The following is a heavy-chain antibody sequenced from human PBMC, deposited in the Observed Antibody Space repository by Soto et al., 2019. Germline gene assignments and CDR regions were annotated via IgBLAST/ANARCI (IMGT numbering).Heavy chain of an antibody. CDR2: ISYDGSNK. V-gene: IGHV3-30-3*01. CDR3: ARDRPGWLRPNYYSYYGMDV. J-gene: IGHJ6*02. Sequence: GGSLRLSCAASGFTFSSYAMHWVRQAPGKGLEWVAVISYDGSNKYYADSVKGRFTISRDNSKNTLYLQMNSLRAEDTAVYYCARDRPGWLRPNYYSYYGMDVWGQGTTVTVSS. CDR1: GFTFSSYA. D-gene: IGHD5-12*01.